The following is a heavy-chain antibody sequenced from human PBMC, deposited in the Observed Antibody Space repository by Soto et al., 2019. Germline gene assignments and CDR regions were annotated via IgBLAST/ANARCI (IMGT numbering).Heavy chain of an antibody. V-gene: IGHV1-18*04. CDR3: ARDKRSSSSRFYYYYYGMDV. D-gene: IGHD6-6*01. J-gene: IGHJ6*02. CDR1: GYTFTSYG. CDR2: ISAYNGNT. Sequence: QVQLVQSGAEVKKPGASVKVSCKASGYTFTSYGISWVRQAPGQGLEWMGRISAYNGNTNYAQKLQGRVTMTTDTTTSTAYMELRSLRSDDTAVYYCARDKRSSSSRFYYYYYGMDVWGQGTTVTVSS.